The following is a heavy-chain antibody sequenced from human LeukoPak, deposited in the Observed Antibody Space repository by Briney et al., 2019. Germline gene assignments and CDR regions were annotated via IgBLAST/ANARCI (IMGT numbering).Heavy chain of an antibody. V-gene: IGHV3-48*03. CDR1: GFTFSSYE. D-gene: IGHD3-10*01. J-gene: IGHJ6*04. CDR3: AGGDYYYYYGMDV. Sequence: PGGSLRLSCAASGFTFSSYEMNWARQAPGKGLEWVSYISSSGSTIYYADSVKGRFTISRDNAKNSLYLQMNSLRAEDTAVYYCAGGDYYYYYGMDVWGKGTTVTVSS. CDR2: ISSSGSTI.